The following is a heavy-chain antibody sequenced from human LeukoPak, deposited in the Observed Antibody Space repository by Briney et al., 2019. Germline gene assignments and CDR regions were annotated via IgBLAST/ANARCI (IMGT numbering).Heavy chain of an antibody. CDR3: ARDIAARPLDY. J-gene: IGHJ4*02. CDR2: IYQSGST. V-gene: IGHV4-39*07. D-gene: IGHD6-6*01. CDR1: GDSISSSNSY. Sequence: SEALSLTCTVSGDSISSSNSYWGWLRQPPGKGLEWIGCIYQSGSTYYNPSLKRRVTISVDTSKNRFSLKLSSVTAADTAVYYCARDIAARPLDYWGQGTLVTVSS.